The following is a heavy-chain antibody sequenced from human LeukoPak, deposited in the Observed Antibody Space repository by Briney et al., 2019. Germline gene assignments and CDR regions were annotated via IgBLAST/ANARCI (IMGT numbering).Heavy chain of an antibody. D-gene: IGHD1-26*01. J-gene: IGHJ4*02. CDR2: ISSSGTTI. CDR1: GFTFSSYG. V-gene: IGHV3-48*01. Sequence: GGSLRLSCAASGFTFSSYGMHWVRQAPGKGLEWVSYISSSGTTISYAQSVKGRFTITRDNAQNSLTLHMNTLRADDTAVYYCVKDGGTHFDHWGQGTLVTVSS. CDR3: VKDGGTHFDH.